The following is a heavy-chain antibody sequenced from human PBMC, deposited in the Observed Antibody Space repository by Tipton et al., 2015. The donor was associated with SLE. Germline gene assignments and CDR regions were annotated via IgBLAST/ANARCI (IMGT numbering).Heavy chain of an antibody. CDR2: ISGGIITT. CDR1: GFNFWTSS. J-gene: IGHJ4*02. Sequence: SLRLSCAASGFNFWTSSMRWVRQAPGKGLEWVSAISGGIITTDYADSVKGQFTISRDNSKRMVYLQMDGLRVDDTAVYYCARRGGYRAYEDYFDSWGQGTLVTVSS. V-gene: IGHV3-23*01. CDR3: ARRGGYRAYEDYFDS. D-gene: IGHD5-12*01.